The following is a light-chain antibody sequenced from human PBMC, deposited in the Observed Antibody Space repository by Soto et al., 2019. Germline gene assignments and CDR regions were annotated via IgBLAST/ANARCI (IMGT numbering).Light chain of an antibody. J-gene: IGLJ2*01. CDR2: EVS. Sequence: QSALTQPASVSGSPGQSITISCTGTSSDVGVYNYVSWYQQHPCKAPQLMIYEVSNRPSGVPDRFSGSKSGTSASLAITGLQAEDEDDYYCQSYDSSLRGVLFGGGTKLTVL. CDR3: QSYDSSLRGVL. CDR1: SSDVGVYNY. V-gene: IGLV2-14*01.